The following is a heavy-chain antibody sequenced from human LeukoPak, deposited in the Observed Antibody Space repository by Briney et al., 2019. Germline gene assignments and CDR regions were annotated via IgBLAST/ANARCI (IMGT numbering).Heavy chain of an antibody. V-gene: IGHV3-48*01. D-gene: IGHD2-8*01. CDR3: ARGVSFDY. Sequence: PGGSLRLSCAASGFTFSSYEMKWVRQAPGKGLEWVSYISSSSSTIYYADSVKGRFTISRDNAKNSLYLQMNSLRAEDTAVYYCARGVSFDYWGQGTLVTVSS. CDR2: ISSSSSTI. J-gene: IGHJ4*02. CDR1: GFTFSSYE.